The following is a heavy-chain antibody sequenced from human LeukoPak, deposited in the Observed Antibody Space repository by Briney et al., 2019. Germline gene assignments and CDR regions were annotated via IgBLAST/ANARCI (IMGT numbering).Heavy chain of an antibody. J-gene: IGHJ4*02. Sequence: GGSLRLSCAASGITFSSYGMSWVRQAPGKGLEWVSSITSSSSYIYYADSVMGRFAISRDNANNSLYLQMNSLRAEDTAVYYCARHVVAVGFDYWGQGTLVTVSS. CDR1: GITFSSYG. CDR2: ITSSSSYI. D-gene: IGHD3-22*01. V-gene: IGHV3-21*01. CDR3: ARHVVAVGFDY.